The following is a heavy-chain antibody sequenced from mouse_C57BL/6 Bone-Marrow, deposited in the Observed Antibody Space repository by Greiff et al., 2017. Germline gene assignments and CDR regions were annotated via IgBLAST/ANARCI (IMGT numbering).Heavy chain of an antibody. Sequence: QVQLQQSGAELARPGASVKLSCKASGYTFTSYGISWVKQRTGQGLEWIGEIYPRSGNTYYNEKFKGKATMTADKSSSTAYMELRSLTSEDSSVYFLARDYYYGSGYWYFDFWGTGTTVTVSS. J-gene: IGHJ1*03. CDR1: GYTFTSYG. D-gene: IGHD1-1*01. CDR2: IYPRSGNT. V-gene: IGHV1-81*01. CDR3: ARDYYYGSGYWYFDF.